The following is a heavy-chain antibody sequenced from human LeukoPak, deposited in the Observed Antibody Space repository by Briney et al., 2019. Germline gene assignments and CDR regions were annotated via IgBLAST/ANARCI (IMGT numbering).Heavy chain of an antibody. D-gene: IGHD4-11*01. CDR1: GSSISSGDYY. J-gene: IGHJ6*02. CDR3: ARDLHRGSHGMDV. Sequence: PSETLSLTCSVSGSSISSGDYYWSWIRQPPGKGLEWIGYIYYSGSTNYNPSLKSRVTISVDTSKNQFSLKLSSVTAADTAVYYCARDLHRGSHGMDVWGQGTTVTVSS. CDR2: IYYSGST. V-gene: IGHV4-61*08.